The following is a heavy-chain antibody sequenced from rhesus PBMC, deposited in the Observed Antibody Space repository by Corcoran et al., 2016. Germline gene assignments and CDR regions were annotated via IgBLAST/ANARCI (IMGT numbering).Heavy chain of an antibody. J-gene: IGHJ4*01. CDR3: APGGFFTIMVVDFFDY. D-gene: IGHD3-16*01. CDR2: IYWDDDK. Sequence: QVTLKESGPALVKPTQTLTLTCTFSGFSLSTSGMGVGWIRQPPGKALEWLASIYWDDDKYYRPLLKGRAPHSQGPSQSQVVRNKTNIDPWKQATYSCAPGGFFTIMVVDFFDYWGQGVLVTVSS. CDR1: GFSLSTSGMG. V-gene: IGHV2S1*01.